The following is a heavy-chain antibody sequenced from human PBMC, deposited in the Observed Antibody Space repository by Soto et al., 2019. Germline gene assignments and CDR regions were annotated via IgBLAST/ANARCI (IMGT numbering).Heavy chain of an antibody. CDR3: AKELGASNTRYPFDP. D-gene: IGHD4-4*01. Sequence: GGSMRLSSAAAGFAFSSDARSWVRQAPGKGLEWVSAISGSGGSTYYADSVKGRFTISRDNSKNTLYLQMNSLRAEDTAVYYCAKELGASNTRYPFDPWGQGTLVTVSS. CDR2: ISGSGGST. J-gene: IGHJ5*02. V-gene: IGHV3-23*01. CDR1: GFAFSSDA.